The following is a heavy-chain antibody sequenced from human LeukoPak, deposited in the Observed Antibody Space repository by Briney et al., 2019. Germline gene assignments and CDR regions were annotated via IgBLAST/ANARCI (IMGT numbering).Heavy chain of an antibody. D-gene: IGHD4-23*01. J-gene: IGHJ4*02. CDR3: AGRRYGGNYFDY. Sequence: GGSLRLSCAASGFADSSNYLSWVREAPGKGLEWVSIIYSGGSTYYADSVKDRFTISRDNSRNTLYLQMNSLRAEDTAVYFCAGRRYGGNYFDYWGQGALVTVSS. CDR1: GFADSSNY. CDR2: IYSGGST. V-gene: IGHV3-66*01.